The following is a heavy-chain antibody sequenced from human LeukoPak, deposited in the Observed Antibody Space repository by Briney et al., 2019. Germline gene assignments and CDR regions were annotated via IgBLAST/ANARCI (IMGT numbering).Heavy chain of an antibody. J-gene: IGHJ4*02. V-gene: IGHV4-39*01. CDR3: ARGFYFGSGTYFHHFDY. CDR1: GASISSSTFY. CDR2: IFNSGNA. D-gene: IGHD3-10*01. Sequence: SETLSLTCSVSGASISSSTFYWGWIRQPPGKGLEWIGSIFNSGNAYHNSSLRSRVTISADTSENQFSLKLNSVTAADTAVYYCARGFYFGSGTYFHHFDYWGQGALVTVSS.